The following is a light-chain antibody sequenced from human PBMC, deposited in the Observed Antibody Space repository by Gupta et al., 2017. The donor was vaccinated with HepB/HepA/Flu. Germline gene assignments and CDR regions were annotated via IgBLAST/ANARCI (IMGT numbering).Light chain of an antibody. CDR1: QSISSH. CDR3: QQYDTSPNT. CDR2: DAS. Sequence: IQMTQSPSPLSASVGDRVTITCRASQSISSHLHWYQQTPGKAPKLLIYDASTLQSGVPSRFSGSGSGTDFTLTISRLHPEDFASYYCQQYDTSPNTFGLGTKLEIK. J-gene: IGKJ2*01. V-gene: IGKV1-39*01.